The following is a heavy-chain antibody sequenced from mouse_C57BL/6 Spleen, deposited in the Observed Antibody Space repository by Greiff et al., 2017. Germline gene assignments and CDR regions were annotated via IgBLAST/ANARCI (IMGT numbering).Heavy chain of an antibody. CDR1: GYTFTSYW. Sequence: QVQLQQPGAELVKPGASVKMSCKASGYTFTSYWITWVKQRPGQGLEWIGDIYPGSGSTNYNEKFKSKATLTVDKSSSTAYMQLSSLTSEDSAVYYCSRLYYYGSSFFFDYWGQGTTLTVSS. D-gene: IGHD1-1*01. V-gene: IGHV1-55*01. CDR3: SRLYYYGSSFFFDY. CDR2: IYPGSGST. J-gene: IGHJ2*01.